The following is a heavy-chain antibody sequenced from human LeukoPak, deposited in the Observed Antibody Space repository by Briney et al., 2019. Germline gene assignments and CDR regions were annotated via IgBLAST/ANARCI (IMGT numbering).Heavy chain of an antibody. J-gene: IGHJ4*02. Sequence: PGGSLRLSCAASGFTFSSYWMHWVRQAPGKGLVWVSRINSDGSSTSYADSVKGRFTISRDNAKNTLYLQMNSLRAEDTAVYYCARDRGSGRRNYYFDYWGQGTLVTVSP. CDR2: INSDGSST. D-gene: IGHD3-10*01. V-gene: IGHV3-74*01. CDR1: GFTFSSYW. CDR3: ARDRGSGRRNYYFDY.